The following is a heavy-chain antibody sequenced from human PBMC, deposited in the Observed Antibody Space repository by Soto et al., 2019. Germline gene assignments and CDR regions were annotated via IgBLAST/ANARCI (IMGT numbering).Heavy chain of an antibody. CDR3: ARVVTIFGVYPYYYYMDV. D-gene: IGHD3-3*01. V-gene: IGHV3-72*01. J-gene: IGHJ6*03. CDR2: TRNKLNSYTT. CDR1: GFSFSDHY. Sequence: GGSLRLSCAASGFSFSDHYMDWVRQASGKGLEWVGRTRNKLNSYTTEYAASVRGRFTISRDDSRNSLYLQMNSLKTEDTAVYYCARVVTIFGVYPYYYYMDVWGKGTTVTVSS.